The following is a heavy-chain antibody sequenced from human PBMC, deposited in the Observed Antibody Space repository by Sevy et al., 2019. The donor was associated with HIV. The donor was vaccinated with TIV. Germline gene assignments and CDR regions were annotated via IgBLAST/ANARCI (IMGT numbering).Heavy chain of an antibody. CDR2: IYSGGST. D-gene: IGHD3-10*01. CDR3: ASRRGYFDY. J-gene: IGHJ4*02. V-gene: IGHV3-53*01. Sequence: GGSLGLSCAASGFTVSSNYMSWVRQAPGKGLEWVSVIYSGGSTYYADSVKGRFTISRDNSKNTLYLQMNSLRAEDTAVYYCASRRGYFDYWGQGTLVTVSS. CDR1: GFTVSSNY.